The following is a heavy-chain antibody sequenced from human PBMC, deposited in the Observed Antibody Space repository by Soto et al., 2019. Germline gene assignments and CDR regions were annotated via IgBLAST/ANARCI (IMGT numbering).Heavy chain of an antibody. CDR3: VRAADDSPYAMDV. CDR1: GFTFSTSD. J-gene: IGHJ6*02. V-gene: IGHV3-13*01. D-gene: IGHD3-22*01. CDR2: IGAAGDT. Sequence: EVQLVESGGGLVQPGGSLRLSCAASGFTFSTSDMHGVRQSTRKGLEWVSAIGAAGDTSYLGSVKGRFSISRENAQNSLYLQMNSLRAGDTAVYYCVRAADDSPYAMDVWGQGTTVTVSS.